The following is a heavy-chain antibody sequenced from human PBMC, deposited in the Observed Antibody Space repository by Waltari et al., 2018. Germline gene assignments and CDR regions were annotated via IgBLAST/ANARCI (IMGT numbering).Heavy chain of an antibody. CDR3: ARSTVVTPEGRGYFDL. CDR1: GGSISSYY. CDR2: IYTSGST. J-gene: IGHJ2*01. D-gene: IGHD4-17*01. Sequence: QVQLQESGPGLVKPSETLSLTCTVSGGSISSYYWSWIRQPAGKGLEWIGRIYTSGSTNYNPSLKSRVTMSVDTSKNQFSLKLSSVTAADTAVYYCARSTVVTPEGRGYFDLWGRGTLVTVSS. V-gene: IGHV4-4*07.